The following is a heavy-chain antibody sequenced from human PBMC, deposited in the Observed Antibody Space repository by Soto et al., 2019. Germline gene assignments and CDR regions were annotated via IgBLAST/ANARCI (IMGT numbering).Heavy chain of an antibody. CDR3: ARSHSSSWYVPWGMDV. Sequence: QVQLVESGGGLVKPGGSLRLSCAASGFTFSDYYMSWIRQAPGKGLEWVSYISSSGSTIYYADSVKGRFTISRDNAKNSLYLQMNSLRAEDTDVYYCARSHSSSWYVPWGMDVWGQGTTVTVSS. J-gene: IGHJ6*02. CDR1: GFTFSDYY. CDR2: ISSSGSTI. D-gene: IGHD6-13*01. V-gene: IGHV3-11*01.